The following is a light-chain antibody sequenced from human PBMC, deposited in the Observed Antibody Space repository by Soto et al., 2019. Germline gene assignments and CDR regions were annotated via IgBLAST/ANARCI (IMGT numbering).Light chain of an antibody. V-gene: IGLV1-47*01. CDR3: AAWDDSRSGVV. Sequence: QSVLTQPPSASGTPGQRVTISCSGSSSNIGSNYVYWYQQLPGTAPKLLIYRNTQRPSGVPDRFSGSKSGSSASLAISGLRSEDEANYYCAAWDDSRSGVVFGGGTQLTVL. J-gene: IGLJ3*02. CDR1: SSNIGSNY. CDR2: RNT.